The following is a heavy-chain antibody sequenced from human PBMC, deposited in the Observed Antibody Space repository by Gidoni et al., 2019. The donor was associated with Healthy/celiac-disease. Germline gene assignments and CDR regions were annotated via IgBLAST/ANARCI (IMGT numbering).Heavy chain of an antibody. J-gene: IGHJ6*02. CDR1: GFTVSSND. CDR3: AREGFRGKDYYYGMDV. CDR2: IYSGGST. Sequence: EVQLVESGGGLIQPGGSLRLYCAASGFTVSSNDMSWVRQAPGKGLEWVSVIYSGGSTYYADSVKGRFTISRDNSKNTLYLQMNSLRAEDTAVYYCAREGFRGKDYYYGMDVWGQGTTVTVSS. V-gene: IGHV3-53*01.